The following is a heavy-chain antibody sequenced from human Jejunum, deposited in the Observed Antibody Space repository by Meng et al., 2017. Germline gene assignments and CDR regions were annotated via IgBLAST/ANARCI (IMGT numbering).Heavy chain of an antibody. J-gene: IGHJ5*02. CDR2: INPNSGDT. Sequence: SVKVPCKASGYTLTGYDMHWVRHAPGQGLEWMGWINPNSGDTNYAQKFQGRVTMTRDTSISTAYMELIRLRSDDTAVYYCAREEGSRYYWGRTPALPTWGQGTLVTVSS. V-gene: IGHV1-2*02. CDR3: AREEGSRYYWGRTPALPT. CDR1: GYTLTGYD. D-gene: IGHD3-22*01.